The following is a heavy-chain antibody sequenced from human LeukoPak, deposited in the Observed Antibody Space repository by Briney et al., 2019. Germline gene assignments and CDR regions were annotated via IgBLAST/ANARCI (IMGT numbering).Heavy chain of an antibody. Sequence: SETLSLTCTVSGGSINSAAYYWDWIRQPAGKGLEWIGRIYSGGGTNYNPSLKSRVTISVDTSKNQFSLKLSSVTAADTAVYYCARGSSSGWYYYYYYMDVWGKGTTVTVSS. CDR3: ARGSSSGWYYYYYYMDV. J-gene: IGHJ6*03. CDR2: IYSGGGT. V-gene: IGHV4-61*02. D-gene: IGHD6-19*01. CDR1: GGSINSAAYY.